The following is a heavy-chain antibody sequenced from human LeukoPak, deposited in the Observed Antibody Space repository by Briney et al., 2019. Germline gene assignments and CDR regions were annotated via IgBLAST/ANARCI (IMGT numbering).Heavy chain of an antibody. J-gene: IGHJ4*02. Sequence: PGGSLRLSCVASGFTFSTYAMRWVRQAPGKGLEWVAVILYDGNHKYYADSVRGRFTISRDNSKNTLYLQMNSLRAEDTAVYYCAKEVGYSRLNYYFDYWGQGTLVTVSS. CDR2: ILYDGNHK. V-gene: IGHV3-30-3*01. CDR1: GFTFSTYA. D-gene: IGHD6-13*01. CDR3: AKEVGYSRLNYYFDY.